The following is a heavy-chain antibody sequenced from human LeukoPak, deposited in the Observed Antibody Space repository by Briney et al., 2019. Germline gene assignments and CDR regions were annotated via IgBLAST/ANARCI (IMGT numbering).Heavy chain of an antibody. D-gene: IGHD5-18*01. CDR1: GFTFSSYS. CDR3: VTYRQVMLPFEA. Sequence: GGSLRLSCAASGFTFSSYSMNWVRQPRGKGQEWVSSIFPSGGEIHYADSVRGRFTISRDNSKSTLSLQMNSLRAEDTAIYYCVTYRQVMLPFEAWGQGTLVTVSS. J-gene: IGHJ5*02. V-gene: IGHV3-21*04. CDR2: IFPSGGEI.